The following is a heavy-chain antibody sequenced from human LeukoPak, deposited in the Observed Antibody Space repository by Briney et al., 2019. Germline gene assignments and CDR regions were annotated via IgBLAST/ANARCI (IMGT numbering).Heavy chain of an antibody. CDR3: AKGSSIAARAFFDY. CDR1: GFTFSSYG. CDR2: ISYDGSNK. D-gene: IGHD6-6*01. V-gene: IGHV3-30*18. Sequence: PGRSLRLSCAASGFTFSSYGMHWVRQAPGKGLEWVAVISYDGSNKYYADSVKGRFTISRDNSKNTLYLQMNSLRAEDTAVYYCAKGSSIAARAFFDYWGQGTRVTVSS. J-gene: IGHJ4*02.